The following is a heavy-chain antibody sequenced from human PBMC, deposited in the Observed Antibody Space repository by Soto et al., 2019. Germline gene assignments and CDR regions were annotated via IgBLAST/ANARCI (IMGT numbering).Heavy chain of an antibody. CDR1: GFTFSSYG. J-gene: IGHJ6*02. D-gene: IGHD6-13*01. CDR2: IWYDGSNK. CDR3: ARCIAGADSFGPYSYYGMDV. Sequence: GGSLRLSCASSGFTFSSYGMHWVRQAPGKGLEWEAVIWYDGSNKYYADSVKGRFTISRDNSKNTLYLQMNSLRAEETAVYYCARCIAGADSFGPYSYYGMDVWGQGTTVTVSS. V-gene: IGHV3-33*01.